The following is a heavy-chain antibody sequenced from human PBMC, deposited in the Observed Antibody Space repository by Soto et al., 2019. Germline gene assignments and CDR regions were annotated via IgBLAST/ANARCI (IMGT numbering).Heavy chain of an antibody. V-gene: IGHV4-59*08. J-gene: IGHJ6*04. Sequence: QVQLQESGPGLVKPSETLSLTCTVSGGSISSSYWSWIRQPPGKGLEWVGYIHYSGSTHYNPSLNSRITISQDTSKNQFSLKLTSVTAADTAVYYCARHSTGLDVWGKGTTVTVSS. D-gene: IGHD3-9*01. CDR1: GGSISSSY. CDR2: IHYSGST. CDR3: ARHSTGLDV.